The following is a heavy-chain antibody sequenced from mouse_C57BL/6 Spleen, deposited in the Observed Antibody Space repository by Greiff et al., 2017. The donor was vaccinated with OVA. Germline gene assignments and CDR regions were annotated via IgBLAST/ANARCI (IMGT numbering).Heavy chain of an antibody. Sequence: QVQLQQPGTELVKPGASVKLSCKASGYTFTSYWMHWVKQRPGQGLEWIGNINPSNGGTNYNEKFKSKATLTVDKSSSTAYMQLSSLTSEDSAVYYGARGDYGNFLWFAYWGQGTLVTVSA. J-gene: IGHJ3*01. D-gene: IGHD2-1*01. V-gene: IGHV1-53*01. CDR3: ARGDYGNFLWFAY. CDR1: GYTFTSYW. CDR2: INPSNGGT.